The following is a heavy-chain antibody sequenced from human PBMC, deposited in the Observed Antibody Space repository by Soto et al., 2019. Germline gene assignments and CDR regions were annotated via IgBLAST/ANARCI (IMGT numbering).Heavy chain of an antibody. V-gene: IGHV4-39*01. CDR3: ARQRVEQLWLRVFDY. D-gene: IGHD5-18*01. CDR1: GGSISSSSYY. J-gene: IGHJ4*02. CDR2: IYYSGST. Sequence: QLQLQESGPGLVKPSETLSLTCTVSGGSISSSSYYWGWIRQPPGKGLEWIGSIYYSGSTYYNPSLKSRVTISVDTSKNQFSLKLSSVTAADRAVYYCARQRVEQLWLRVFDYWGQGTLVTVSS.